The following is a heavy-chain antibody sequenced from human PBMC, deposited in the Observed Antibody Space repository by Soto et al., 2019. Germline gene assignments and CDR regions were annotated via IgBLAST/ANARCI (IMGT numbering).Heavy chain of an antibody. V-gene: IGHV3-30-3*01. CDR2: ISYDGSNK. CDR1: GFTFSSYA. J-gene: IGHJ4*02. CDR3: ERLAD. Sequence: QVQLVESGGGVVQPGRSLRLSCAASGFTFSSYAMHWVRQAPGKGLEWVAVISYDGSNKYYADSVKGRFTISRDNSKNTLYLQMNSLRAEDTAVDYCERLADWGQGTLVTVSS.